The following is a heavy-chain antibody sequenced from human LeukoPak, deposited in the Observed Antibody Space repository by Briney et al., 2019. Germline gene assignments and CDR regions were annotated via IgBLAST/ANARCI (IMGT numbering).Heavy chain of an antibody. CDR2: ISTQSGNT. D-gene: IGHD4-17*01. Sequence: ASVKVSCKASGYTLTSYGINWMRQAPGQGLEWMGWISTQSGNTNYAQKVQGRLTLTTDRSTNTAYMELRSPRSDDTAVYYCARGAYGDKWGQGTMVTVSS. CDR1: GYTLTSYG. V-gene: IGHV1-18*01. CDR3: ARGAYGDK. J-gene: IGHJ4*02.